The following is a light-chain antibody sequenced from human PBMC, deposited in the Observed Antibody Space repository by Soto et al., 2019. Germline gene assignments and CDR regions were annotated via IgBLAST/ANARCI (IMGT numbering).Light chain of an antibody. CDR1: QSISKW. V-gene: IGKV1-5*01. CDR3: QQYSSYSAWT. Sequence: DIQMTQSPSTLSASIGDRVSITCRASQSISKWLAWHQQKPGKAPKLLIYDASTLQSGVPPRFSGSGSGTEFTLTIRSLQPDDIENYSCQQYSSYSAWTFGEGTKVDIK. CDR2: DAS. J-gene: IGKJ1*01.